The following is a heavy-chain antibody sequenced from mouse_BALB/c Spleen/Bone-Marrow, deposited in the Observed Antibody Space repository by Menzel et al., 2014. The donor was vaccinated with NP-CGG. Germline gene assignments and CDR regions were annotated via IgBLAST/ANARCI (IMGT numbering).Heavy chain of an antibody. J-gene: IGHJ2*01. CDR3: TRDNWDY. V-gene: IGHV1-69*02. Sequence: PGAELVRPGASVKLSCKASGYTFTSYWINWVKQRPGQGLEWIGNIFPSETYTNYNQKFKDKATLTVDKSSSTAYMQLSSPTSEDSAVYYCTRDNWDYWGQGTTLTVSS. CDR1: GYTFTSYW. CDR2: IFPSETYT. D-gene: IGHD4-1*01.